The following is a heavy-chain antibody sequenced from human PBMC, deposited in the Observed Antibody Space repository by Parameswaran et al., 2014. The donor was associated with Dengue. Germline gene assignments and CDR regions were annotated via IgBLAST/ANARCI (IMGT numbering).Heavy chain of an antibody. D-gene: IGHD5-18*01. J-gene: IGHJ4*02. CDR2: IIPIFGTA. CDR3: AREGRIYSYGQTRYFDY. V-gene: IGHV1-69*01. Sequence: WVRQAPGQGLEWMGGIIPIFGTANYAQKFQGRVTITADESTSTAYMELSSLRSEDTAVYYCAREGRIYSYGQTRYFDYWGQGTLVTVSS.